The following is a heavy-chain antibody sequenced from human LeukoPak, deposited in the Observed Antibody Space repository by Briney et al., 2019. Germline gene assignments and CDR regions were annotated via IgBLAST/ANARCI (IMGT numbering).Heavy chain of an antibody. CDR1: GFTFDDYG. V-gene: IGHV3-74*01. Sequence: GGSLRLSCAASGFTFDDYGMSWVRQAPGKGLVWVSRIRGDWHDTTYADSVKGRFTISRDNAQNTLYLQMNSLRVGDTAVYYCASDRVLGSGSLDNWGQGTLVTVSS. J-gene: IGHJ4*02. CDR3: ASDRVLGSGSLDN. D-gene: IGHD3-10*01. CDR2: IRGDWHDT.